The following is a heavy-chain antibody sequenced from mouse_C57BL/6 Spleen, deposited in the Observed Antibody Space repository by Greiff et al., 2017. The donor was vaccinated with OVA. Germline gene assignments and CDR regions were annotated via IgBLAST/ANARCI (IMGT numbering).Heavy chain of an antibody. CDR3: ARGDYYSNWFAY. Sequence: VQLQQSVAELVRPGASVKLSCTASGFTIKNTYMHWVKQRPEQGLEWIGRIDPANGNTKYAPKFQGKATITADTSSNTAYLQLSSLTSEDTAIYYCARGDYYSNWFAYWGQGTLVTVSA. CDR1: GFTIKNTY. CDR2: IDPANGNT. D-gene: IGHD2-5*01. J-gene: IGHJ3*01. V-gene: IGHV14-3*01.